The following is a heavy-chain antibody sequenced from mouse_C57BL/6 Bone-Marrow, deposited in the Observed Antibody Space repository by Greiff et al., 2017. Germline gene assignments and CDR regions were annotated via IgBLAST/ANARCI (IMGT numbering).Heavy chain of an antibody. J-gene: IGHJ3*01. CDR1: GFTFSSYA. CDR2: ISDGGSYT. V-gene: IGHV5-4*03. Sequence: DVQLVESGGGLVKPGGSLKLSCAASGFTFSSYAMSWVRQTPEKRLEWVATISDGGSYTYYPDNVKGRFTISRDNAKNNLYLQMSHLKSEDTAMYYCARRWFAYWGQGTLVTVSA. CDR3: ARRWFAY.